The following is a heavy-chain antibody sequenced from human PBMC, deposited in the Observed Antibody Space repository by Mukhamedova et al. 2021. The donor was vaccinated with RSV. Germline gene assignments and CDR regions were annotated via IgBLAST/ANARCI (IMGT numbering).Heavy chain of an antibody. Sequence: FSHHGMYWVRQAPGKGLEWVAIIWSDGTKKYYGDSVKGRFTVSRDDSKNTLYLQMNSLRVEDTAVYYCARIWGGWSGGSCYSDS. D-gene: IGHD2-15*01. J-gene: IGHJ5*01. V-gene: IGHV3-33*07. CDR1: FSHHG. CDR2: IWSDGTKK. CDR3: ARIWGGWSGGSCYSDS.